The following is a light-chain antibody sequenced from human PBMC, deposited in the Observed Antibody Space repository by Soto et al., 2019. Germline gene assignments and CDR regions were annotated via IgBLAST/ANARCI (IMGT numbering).Light chain of an antibody. CDR1: QTISSW. J-gene: IGKJ1*01. CDR3: QHYNSYSEA. V-gene: IGKV1-5*03. Sequence: DIQMNQSPSTLSGSVGDRVTITCRASQTISSWLAWYQQKPGKAPKLLIYKASTLKSGVPSRFSGSGSGTEFTLTISSLQPDDFAPYYCQHYNSYSEAFGQGTKV. CDR2: KAS.